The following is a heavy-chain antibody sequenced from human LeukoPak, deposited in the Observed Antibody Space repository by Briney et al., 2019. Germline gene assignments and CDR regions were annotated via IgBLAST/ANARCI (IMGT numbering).Heavy chain of an antibody. Sequence: ASVKVSCKASGYTFTSYYMHWVRQAPGQGLEWMGIINPSGGSTSYAQKLQGRVTMTTDTSTSTAYMELRSLRSDDTAVYYCARERSDYDFWSGSYYYYYMDVWGKGTTVTVSS. CDR2: INPSGGST. J-gene: IGHJ6*03. D-gene: IGHD3-3*01. CDR3: ARERSDYDFWSGSYYYYYMDV. V-gene: IGHV1-46*01. CDR1: GYTFTSYY.